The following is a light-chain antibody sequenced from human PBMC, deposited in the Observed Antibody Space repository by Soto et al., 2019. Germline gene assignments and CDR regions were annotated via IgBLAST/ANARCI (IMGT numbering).Light chain of an antibody. J-gene: IGKJ4*01. Sequence: DLQMTQSPSSLSASVGDRVTITCRASESISSDLNWYQHKTGKAPKLLIYAASSLLSGVPSTFSGSGFGTDFTLTISSLQPEDFATYYCQQSYRIPLTFGGGTKVEI. CDR2: AAS. CDR3: QQSYRIPLT. CDR1: ESISSD. V-gene: IGKV1-39*01.